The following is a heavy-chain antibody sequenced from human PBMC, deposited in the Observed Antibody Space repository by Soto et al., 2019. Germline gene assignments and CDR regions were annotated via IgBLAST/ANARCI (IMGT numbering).Heavy chain of an antibody. J-gene: IGHJ4*02. Sequence: GGSLRLSCAVSGFTFSRFWMGWVRQAPGRGLEWVANIQQDGSEKYYVDSVKGRFTMSKDNVKNSLYLQMNSLGAEDTAVYYCARVRYGGYSYYFDYWGPGALVTVSS. CDR2: IQQDGSEK. V-gene: IGHV3-7*03. CDR1: GFTFSRFW. CDR3: ARVRYGGYSYYFDY. D-gene: IGHD4-17*01.